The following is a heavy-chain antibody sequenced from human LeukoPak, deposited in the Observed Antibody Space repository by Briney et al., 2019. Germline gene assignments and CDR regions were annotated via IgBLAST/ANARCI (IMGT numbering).Heavy chain of an antibody. D-gene: IGHD3-10*01. CDR3: ARGITMVRGVIAYYYGMDV. CDR1: GFTFSSYG. CDR2: IWYDGSNK. Sequence: PGGSLRLSCAASGFTFSSYGMHWVRQAPGKGLEWVAVIWYDGSNKYYADSVKGRFTISRDNSKNTLYLQMNSLRAEDTAVYYCARGITMVRGVIAYYYGMDVWGQGTTVTVSS. J-gene: IGHJ6*02. V-gene: IGHV3-33*01.